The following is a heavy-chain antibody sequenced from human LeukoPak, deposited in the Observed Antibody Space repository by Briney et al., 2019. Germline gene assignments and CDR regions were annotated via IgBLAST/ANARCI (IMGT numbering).Heavy chain of an antibody. J-gene: IGHJ4*02. V-gene: IGHV3-7*01. CDR3: ASDKLVGASRFEQ. CDR2: IKQDGSEK. CDR1: VFTFSSYL. Sequence: PGGALRLSCAASVFTFSSYLMRWVRQAPGKGVEGVANIKQDGSEKYYVDSVKRRFTISRDIAKNSLYLQMNSLRPEDTAVYYCASDKLVGASRFEQWGQETLVTLSS. D-gene: IGHD1-26*01.